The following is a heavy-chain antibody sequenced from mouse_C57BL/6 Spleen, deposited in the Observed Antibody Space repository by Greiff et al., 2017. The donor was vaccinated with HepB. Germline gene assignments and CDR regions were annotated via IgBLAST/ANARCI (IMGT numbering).Heavy chain of an antibody. J-gene: IGHJ1*03. D-gene: IGHD1-1*01. V-gene: IGHV3-1*01. CDR2: ISYSGST. CDR3: ARDGDYYGSSYGWYFDV. CDR1: GYSITSGYD. Sequence: DVQLQESGPGMVKPSQSLSLTCTVTGYSITSGYDWHWIRHFPGNKLEWMGYISYSGSTNYNPSLKSRISITHDTSKNHFFLKLNSVTTEDTATYYCARDGDYYGSSYGWYFDVWGTGTTVTVSS.